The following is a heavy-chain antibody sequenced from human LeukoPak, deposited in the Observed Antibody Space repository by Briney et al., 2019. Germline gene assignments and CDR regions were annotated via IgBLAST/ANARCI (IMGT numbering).Heavy chain of an antibody. CDR2: INPNSGGT. CDR1: GYAFTGYY. D-gene: IGHD6-19*01. CDR3: ARMYSSGWYDRTYYYGMDV. Sequence: ASVKVSCKASGYAFTGYYMHWVRQAPGQGLEWMGWINPNSGGTNYAQKFQGRVTMTRDTSISTAYMELSRLRSDDTAVYYCARMYSSGWYDRTYYYGMDVWGQGTTVTVSS. V-gene: IGHV1-2*02. J-gene: IGHJ6*02.